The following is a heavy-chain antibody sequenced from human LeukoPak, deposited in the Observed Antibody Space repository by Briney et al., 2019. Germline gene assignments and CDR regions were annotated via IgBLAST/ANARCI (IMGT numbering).Heavy chain of an antibody. Sequence: ASVKVSCKASGYTFTDYYMHWVRQAPGQGLEWMGWISAYNGNTNYAQKLQGRVTMTTDTSTSTAYMELRSLRSDDTAVYYCAREGLRSYYDILTGEHYYGMDIWGQGTTVTVSS. CDR1: GYTFTDYY. J-gene: IGHJ6*02. CDR3: AREGLRSYYDILTGEHYYGMDI. V-gene: IGHV1-18*04. CDR2: ISAYNGNT. D-gene: IGHD3-9*01.